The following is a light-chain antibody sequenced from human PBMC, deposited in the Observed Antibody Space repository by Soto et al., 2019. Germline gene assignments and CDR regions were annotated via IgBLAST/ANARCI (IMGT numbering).Light chain of an antibody. V-gene: IGKV1-9*01. CDR3: QQYNSYPPA. CDR1: QGVSSN. J-gene: IGKJ1*01. Sequence: DIQLTQSPSSLSASVGDRATITCRASQGVSSNLAWYQQRPGKAPKLLIYAASTLQSGIPSRFSGSGSGTEFTLTISSLQPDDIATYYCQQYNSYPPAFGQGTKVEIK. CDR2: AAS.